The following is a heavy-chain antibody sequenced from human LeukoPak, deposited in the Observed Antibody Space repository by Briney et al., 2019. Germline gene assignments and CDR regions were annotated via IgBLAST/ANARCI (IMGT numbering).Heavy chain of an antibody. D-gene: IGHD2-15*01. CDR1: GFTFSSYA. Sequence: GGSLRLSCAASGFTFSSYAMRWVRQAPGKGLEWVAVISYDGSNKYYADSVKGRFTISRDNSKNTLYLQMNSLRAEDTAVYYCARVAEDIVVVVAATPTDYWGQGTLVTVSS. J-gene: IGHJ4*02. CDR2: ISYDGSNK. V-gene: IGHV3-30*04. CDR3: ARVAEDIVVVVAATPTDY.